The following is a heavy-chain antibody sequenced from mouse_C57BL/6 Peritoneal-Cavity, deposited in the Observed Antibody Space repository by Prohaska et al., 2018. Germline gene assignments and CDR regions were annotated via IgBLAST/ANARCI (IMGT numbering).Heavy chain of an antibody. J-gene: IGHJ2*01. V-gene: IGHV4-1*01. D-gene: IGHD1-1*01. Sequence: EVKLLQSGGGLVRPGGSLKLSCAASGIDFSRYWMSWVRLAPGKGLEWIGEINPDSSTINYAPSLKDKFIISRDNAKNTLYLQMSKVRSEDTALYYCARTLPESFDYWGQGTTLTVSS. CDR3: ARTLPESFDY. CDR2: INPDSSTI. CDR1: GIDFSRYW.